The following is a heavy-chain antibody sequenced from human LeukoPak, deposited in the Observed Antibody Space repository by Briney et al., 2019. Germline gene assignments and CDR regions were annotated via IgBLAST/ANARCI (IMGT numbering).Heavy chain of an antibody. J-gene: IGHJ5*02. CDR1: GGSISSSNW. CDR3: ATAAEYSSGWVWFDP. V-gene: IGHV4-4*02. D-gene: IGHD6-19*01. CDR2: IYHSGST. Sequence: SGTLSLTCAVSGGSISSSNWWSWVRQPPGKGLEWIGEIYHSGSTNYNPSLKSRVTISVDKSKNQFSLKLSSVTAADTAVYYCATAAEYSSGWVWFDPWGQGTLVTVSS.